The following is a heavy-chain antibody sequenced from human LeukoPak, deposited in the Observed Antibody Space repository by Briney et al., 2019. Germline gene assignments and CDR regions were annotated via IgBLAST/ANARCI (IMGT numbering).Heavy chain of an antibody. D-gene: IGHD6-13*01. J-gene: IGHJ4*02. V-gene: IGHV4-59*12. CDR1: GGSISGYY. Sequence: SETLSLTCTVSGGSISGYYWSWIRQPPGKGLEWIGYIHHSGSTQNNPSLKSRVTISVDWSKNQFSLKLSSVTAADTAVYYCAREGRRAAPDYWGQGTLVTVSS. CDR2: IHHSGST. CDR3: AREGRRAAPDY.